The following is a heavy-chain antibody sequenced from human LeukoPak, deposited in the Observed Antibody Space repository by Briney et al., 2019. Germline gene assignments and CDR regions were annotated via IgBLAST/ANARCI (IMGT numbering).Heavy chain of an antibody. CDR3: AKDLWYYDSSGYYNDYYYYYGMGV. CDR2: ISGSGGST. CDR1: GFTFSSYA. V-gene: IGHV3-23*01. D-gene: IGHD3-22*01. J-gene: IGHJ6*02. Sequence: GGSLRLSCAASGFTFSSYAMSWVRQAPGKGLEWVSAISGSGGSTYYAGSVKGRFTISRDDSKNTLYLQMNSLRAEDTAVYYCAKDLWYYDSSGYYNDYYYYYGMGVWGQGTTVTVSS.